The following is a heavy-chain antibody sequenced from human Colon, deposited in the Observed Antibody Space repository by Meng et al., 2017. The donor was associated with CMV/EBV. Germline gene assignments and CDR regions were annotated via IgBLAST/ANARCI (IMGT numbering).Heavy chain of an antibody. CDR1: GYTLTELS. J-gene: IGHJ4*02. V-gene: IGHV1-24*01. CDR3: ASERLGAAAIPLDY. D-gene: IGHD6-13*01. CDR2: FNPEDGER. Sequence: ASVKVSCKVSGYTLTELSIHWVRQAPGKGLEWMGGFNPEDGERVYAQKFQGRVTMTDDTSTDTVYMELSSLRFEDTAVYYCASERLGAAAIPLDYWGQGTPVTVSS.